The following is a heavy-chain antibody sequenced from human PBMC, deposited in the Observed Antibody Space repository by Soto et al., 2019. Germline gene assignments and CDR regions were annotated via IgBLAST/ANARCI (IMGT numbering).Heavy chain of an antibody. D-gene: IGHD5-18*01. V-gene: IGHV1-18*04. CDR2: ISAYNGNT. CDR3: ARDPAGYNFGSNWFDP. J-gene: IGHJ5*02. CDR1: GYTFTSYG. Sequence: ASVKVSCKASGYTFTSYGISWVRQAPGQGLEWMGWISAYNGNTNYAQKLQGRVTLTTDTSTSTAYMELRSLRSDDTAVYYCARDPAGYNFGSNWFDPWGQGTLVTVSS.